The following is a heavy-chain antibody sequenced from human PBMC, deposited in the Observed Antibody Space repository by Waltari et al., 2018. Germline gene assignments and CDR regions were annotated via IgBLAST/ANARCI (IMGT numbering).Heavy chain of an antibody. J-gene: IGHJ6*02. V-gene: IGHV4-59*01. CDR3: IGTTRDVDV. D-gene: IGHD2-2*01. CDR2: IYYTGST. CDR1: GGSIRSYY. Sequence: QVQLQESGPGLVKPSETLSLTCTVSGGSIRSYYWSWVRQPPGKGLEWFGYIYYTGSTNYAPSLESRVTLSLDLSKNQFSLKLRSVTAADTALYYCIGTTRDVDVWGQGTTVTVSS.